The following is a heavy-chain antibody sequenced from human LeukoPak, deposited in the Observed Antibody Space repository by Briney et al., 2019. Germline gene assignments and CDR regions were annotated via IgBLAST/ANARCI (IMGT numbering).Heavy chain of an antibody. CDR3: ARQQSSSFLRRGYVES. CDR2: VHHSGGT. CDR1: GYSISSGYY. J-gene: IGHJ4*02. Sequence: SETLSLTCTVSGYSISSGYYWGWIRQPPGKGLEWIATVHHSGGTYVNPSLNRRVTISVHMSKSQFSLTLTSVTAADTAVYYCARQQSSSFLRRGYVESWGQGTLVTVSS. V-gene: IGHV4-38-2*02. D-gene: IGHD2-15*01.